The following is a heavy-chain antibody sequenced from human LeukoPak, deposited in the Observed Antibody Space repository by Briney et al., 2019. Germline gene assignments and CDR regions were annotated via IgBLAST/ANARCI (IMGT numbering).Heavy chain of an antibody. CDR2: INPSGGST. J-gene: IGHJ4*02. D-gene: IGHD3-22*01. CDR1: GYTFTSYY. Sequence: ASVKVSCKASGYTFTSYYMHWVRQAPGQGLEWMGIINPSGGSTSYAQKFQGRVTMTRDTSTSTVYMELSSLRSEDTAVYYCARDARRITMIVVVITYLDYWGQGTLVTVSS. CDR3: ARDARRITMIVVVITYLDY. V-gene: IGHV1-46*03.